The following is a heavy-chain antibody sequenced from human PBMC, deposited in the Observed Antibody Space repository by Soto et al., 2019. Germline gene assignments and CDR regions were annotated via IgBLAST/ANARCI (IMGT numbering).Heavy chain of an antibody. CDR2: INPNSGGT. V-gene: IGHV1-2*02. CDR1: GYTFTGYY. D-gene: IGHD6-13*01. J-gene: IGHJ5*02. CDR3: ARCIAAAFDWFDP. Sequence: ASVKVSCKASGYTFTGYYMHWVRQAPGQGLEWMGWINPNSGGTNYAQKFQGRVTLTRDTSISTAYMELSRLRSDDTAVYYCARCIAAAFDWFDPWGQGTLVTVPQ.